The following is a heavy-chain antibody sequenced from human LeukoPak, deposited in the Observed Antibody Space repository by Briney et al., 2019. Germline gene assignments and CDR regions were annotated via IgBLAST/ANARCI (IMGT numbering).Heavy chain of an antibody. CDR3: ARDLNSRAYYDFWSGYSDPNWFDP. CDR2: IYTSGST. CDR1: GGSISSYY. D-gene: IGHD3-3*01. V-gene: IGHV4-4*07. Sequence: PSETLSLTCTVSGGSISSYYWSWIRQPAGKGLELIGRIYTSGSTNYNPSLKSRVTMSVDTSKNQFSLKLSSVTAADTAVYYCARDLNSRAYYDFWSGYSDPNWFDPWGQGTLVTVSS. J-gene: IGHJ5*02.